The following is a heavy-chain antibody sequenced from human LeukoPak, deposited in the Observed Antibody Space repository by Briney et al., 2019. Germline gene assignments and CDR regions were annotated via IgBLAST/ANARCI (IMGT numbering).Heavy chain of an antibody. CDR1: GGSFSGYY. CDR2: INHSGST. Sequence: PSETLSLTCAVYGGSFSGYYWSWIRQPPGKGLEWIGEINHSGSTNYNPSLKSRVTISVDTSKNLFSLKLSSVTAADTAVYYCARGPTIFGVVIIPVGFNYWGQGTLVTVSS. J-gene: IGHJ4*02. V-gene: IGHV4-34*01. D-gene: IGHD3-3*01. CDR3: ARGPTIFGVVIIPVGFNY.